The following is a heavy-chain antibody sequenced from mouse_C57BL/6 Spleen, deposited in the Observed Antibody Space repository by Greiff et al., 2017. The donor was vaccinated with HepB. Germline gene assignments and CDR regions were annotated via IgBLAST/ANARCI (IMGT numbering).Heavy chain of an antibody. Sequence: DVMLVESGGGLVKPGGSLKLSCAASGFTFSSYAMSWVRQTPEKRLEWVATISDGGSYTYYPDNVKGRFTISRDNAKNNLYLQMSHLKSEDTAMYYCARVSQTGTGAWFAYWGQGTLVTVSA. CDR2: ISDGGSYT. D-gene: IGHD4-1*01. CDR1: GFTFSSYA. CDR3: ARVSQTGTGAWFAY. V-gene: IGHV5-4*03. J-gene: IGHJ3*01.